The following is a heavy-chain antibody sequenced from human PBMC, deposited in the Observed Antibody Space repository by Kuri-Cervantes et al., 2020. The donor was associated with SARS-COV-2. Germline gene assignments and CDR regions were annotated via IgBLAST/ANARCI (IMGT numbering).Heavy chain of an antibody. CDR2: IYHSGST. CDR1: GGSISSGGYY. Sequence: SETLSLSCTVSGGSISSGGYYWSWIRQPPGKGLEWIGYIYHSGSTYYNPSPKSRVTILVDTSKNQFSLKLSSVTAADTAVYYCARVVTNPLDYDSSGSTFDPWGQGTLVTVSS. D-gene: IGHD3-22*01. J-gene: IGHJ5*02. V-gene: IGHV4-30-2*01. CDR3: ARVVTNPLDYDSSGSTFDP.